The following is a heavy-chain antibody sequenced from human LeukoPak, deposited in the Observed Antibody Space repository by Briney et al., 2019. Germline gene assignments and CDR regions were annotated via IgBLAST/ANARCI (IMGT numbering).Heavy chain of an antibody. CDR1: GFTFSNAW. J-gene: IGHJ4*02. CDR3: AKRGITGTRVGGFHAS. CDR2: ISGSGGST. V-gene: IGHV3-23*01. D-gene: IGHD1-7*01. Sequence: GGSLRLSCAASGFTFSNAWLSWVRQAPGKGLEWVSAISGSGGSTYYADSVKGRFTISRDNSKNTLYLQMNSLRAEDTAVYYCAKRGITGTRVGGFHASWGQGTLVTVSS.